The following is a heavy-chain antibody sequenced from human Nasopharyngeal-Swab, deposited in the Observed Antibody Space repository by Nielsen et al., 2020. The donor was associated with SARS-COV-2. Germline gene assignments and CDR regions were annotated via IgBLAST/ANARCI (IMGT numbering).Heavy chain of an antibody. Sequence: GGSLRLSCDGSGFTFRSDWMAWVRQAPGKGLEWVANIKQDGIQKNYVDSVKGRFTISRDNAKNSLYLQMSGLRAEDTAVYFCARDLGHTGYDLYAYWGQGTLVTVSS. V-gene: IGHV3-7*03. D-gene: IGHD5-12*01. CDR1: GFTFRSDW. J-gene: IGHJ4*02. CDR2: IKQDGIQK. CDR3: ARDLGHTGYDLYAY.